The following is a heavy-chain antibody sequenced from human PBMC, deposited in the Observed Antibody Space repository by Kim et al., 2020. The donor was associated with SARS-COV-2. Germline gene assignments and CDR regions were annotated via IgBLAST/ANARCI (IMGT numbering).Heavy chain of an antibody. J-gene: IGHJ6*02. D-gene: IGHD3-10*01. CDR3: ARDKSGNPDVYYYYDMDV. Sequence: GGSLRLSCAASGFTFSSSGMHWVRQAPGKGLEWVSVISYDGSNKYYIDSVKGRFTISRDNSKNTLYLQMNSLRVEDTAVYYCARDKSGNPDVYYYYDMDVWGQGTTVTVSS. CDR1: GFTFSSSG. V-gene: IGHV3-33*05. CDR2: ISYDGSNK.